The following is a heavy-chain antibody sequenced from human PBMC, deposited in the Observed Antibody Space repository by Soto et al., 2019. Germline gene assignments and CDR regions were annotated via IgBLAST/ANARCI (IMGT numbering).Heavy chain of an antibody. J-gene: IGHJ4*02. CDR2: ISYDGSNK. D-gene: IGHD3-10*01. Sequence: QVQLVESGGGVVQPGRSLRLSCAASGFTFSSYGMHWVRQAPGKGLEWVAVISYDGSNKYYADSVKGRFTISRDNSKNTLYLLMNSLRAEDTAVYYCAKFGSQGGGDYWGQGTLVTVSS. V-gene: IGHV3-30*18. CDR1: GFTFSSYG. CDR3: AKFGSQGGGDY.